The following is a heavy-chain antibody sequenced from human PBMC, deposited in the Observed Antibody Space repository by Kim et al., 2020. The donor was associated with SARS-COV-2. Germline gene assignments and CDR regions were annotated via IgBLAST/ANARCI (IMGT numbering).Heavy chain of an antibody. V-gene: IGHV3-13*04. J-gene: IGHJ4*02. CDR2: IGTAGDT. D-gene: IGHD6-6*01. CDR1: GFTFSSYD. CDR3: ARASPYSSSGGYYFDY. Sequence: GGSLRLSCAASGFTFSSYDMYWVRQATGKGLEWVSAIGTAGDTYYPGSVKGRFTISRENAKNSLYLQMNSLRAGDTAVYYCARASPYSSSGGYYFDYWGQGTLVTVSS.